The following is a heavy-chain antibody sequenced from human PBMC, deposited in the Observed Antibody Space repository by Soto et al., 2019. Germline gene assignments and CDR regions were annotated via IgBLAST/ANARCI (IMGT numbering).Heavy chain of an antibody. D-gene: IGHD3-9*01. Sequence: EVHLLESGGNLVQPGGSLRLSCAASGFTFSSYAMSWVRQAPGKGPEWVSSISGSGDVIHYADSVKGRFTISRDNSNNTLWLQMNSLRAEDTAVYYCAKAIRFLDMALDNWGQGALVTVSS. CDR1: GFTFSSYA. J-gene: IGHJ4*02. CDR2: ISGSGDVI. CDR3: AKAIRFLDMALDN. V-gene: IGHV3-23*01.